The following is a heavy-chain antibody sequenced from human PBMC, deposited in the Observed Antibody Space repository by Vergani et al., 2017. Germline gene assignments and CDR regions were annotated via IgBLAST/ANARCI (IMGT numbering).Heavy chain of an antibody. J-gene: IGHJ4*02. CDR2: INPSGGHT. CDR3: ARGDYGILTGYRY. V-gene: IGHV1-46*03. Sequence: QVQVVQSGAEVKKSGASVKVSCKTSGYIFSNYYMHWVRQAPGQGLEWMGIINPSGGHTKYAQKFQGRVTMTRDTSTSTVYMELSSLRSEDTAIYYCARGDYGILTGYRYWGQGTLVTVSA. D-gene: IGHD3-9*01. CDR1: GYIFSNYY.